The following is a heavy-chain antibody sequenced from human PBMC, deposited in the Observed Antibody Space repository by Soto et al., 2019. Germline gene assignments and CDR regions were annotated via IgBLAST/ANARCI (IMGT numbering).Heavy chain of an antibody. V-gene: IGHV4-39*07. Sequence: SETLSLTCTVSGGSISSSSYYWGWIRQPPGKGLEWIGSIYYSGSTYYNPSLKSRVTISVDTSKNQFSLKLSPVTAADTAVYYCARGLIGDYVPYFDYWGQGTLVTVSS. CDR2: IYYSGST. CDR1: GGSISSSSYY. CDR3: ARGLIGDYVPYFDY. D-gene: IGHD4-17*01. J-gene: IGHJ4*02.